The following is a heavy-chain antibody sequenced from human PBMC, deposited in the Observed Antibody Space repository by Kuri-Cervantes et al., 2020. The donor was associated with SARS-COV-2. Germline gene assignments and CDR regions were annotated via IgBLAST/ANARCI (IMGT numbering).Heavy chain of an antibody. CDR3: AKASPTSYSSGWYAHY. V-gene: IGHV3-23*01. CDR1: GFTFSSYA. Sequence: GESLKISCAASGFTFSSYAMRWVRQAPGKGLEWVSTISGSGGSTYYADSVKGRFTISRDNSKNTLYLQMNSLRAEDTAVYYCAKASPTSYSSGWYAHYWGQGTLVTVSS. J-gene: IGHJ4*02. CDR2: ISGSGGST. D-gene: IGHD6-19*01.